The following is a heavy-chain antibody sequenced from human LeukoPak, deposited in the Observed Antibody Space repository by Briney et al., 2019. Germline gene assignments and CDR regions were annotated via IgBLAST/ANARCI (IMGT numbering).Heavy chain of an antibody. CDR2: ISSSSSYI. V-gene: IGHV3-21*01. CDR1: GFTFNSYS. Sequence: GGSLRLSCAASGFTFNSYSMNWVRQAPGKGLEWVSSISSSSSYIYYADSVKGRFTISRDNAKNSLYLQMNSLRAEDTAVYYCARRIARGPFDYWGQGTLVTVSS. CDR3: ARRIARGPFDY. J-gene: IGHJ4*02. D-gene: IGHD3-10*01.